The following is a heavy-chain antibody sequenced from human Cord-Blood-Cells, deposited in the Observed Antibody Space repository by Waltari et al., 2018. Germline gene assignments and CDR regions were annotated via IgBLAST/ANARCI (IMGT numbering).Heavy chain of an antibody. V-gene: IGHV4-39*07. Sequence: QLQLQESGPGLATPSEPLSLTSTVSGGSITSSSYYLAWIRQPPGKGLERIGSSYYSGSTYYNPSLKSRVTISVDTSKNQFSLKLSSVTAADTAVYYCATYSSGWYFDYWGQGTLVTVSS. CDR2: SYYSGST. CDR3: ATYSSGWYFDY. J-gene: IGHJ4*02. CDR1: GGSITSSSYY. D-gene: IGHD6-19*01.